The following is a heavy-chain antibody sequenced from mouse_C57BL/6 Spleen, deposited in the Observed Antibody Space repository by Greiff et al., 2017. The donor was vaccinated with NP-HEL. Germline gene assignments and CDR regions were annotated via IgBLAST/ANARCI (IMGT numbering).Heavy chain of an antibody. D-gene: IGHD1-1*01. CDR2: IYPGDGDT. J-gene: IGHJ2*01. CDR3: ARYGPYGSSYDY. CDR1: GYAFSSYW. Sequence: VKLQESGAELVKPGASVKISCKASGYAFSSYWMNWVKQRPGKGLEWIGQIYPGDGDTNYNGKFKGKATLTADKSSSTAYMQLSSLTSEDSAVYFCARYGPYGSSYDYWGQGTTLTVSS. V-gene: IGHV1-80*01.